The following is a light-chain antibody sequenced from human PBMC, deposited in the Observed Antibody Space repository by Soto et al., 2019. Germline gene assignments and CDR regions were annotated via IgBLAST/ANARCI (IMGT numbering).Light chain of an antibody. CDR2: AAS. V-gene: IGKV1-9*01. J-gene: IGKJ4*01. CDR1: QGIASS. Sequence: DIHLTQSPSFLSASVGDRVTITWRASQGIASSLAWYQQKAGKAPKLLIYAASTLESGVPSRFSGSGPGTEFTLTISSLQPEDFAIYYCQQFNSYPLTFGGGTKVEIK. CDR3: QQFNSYPLT.